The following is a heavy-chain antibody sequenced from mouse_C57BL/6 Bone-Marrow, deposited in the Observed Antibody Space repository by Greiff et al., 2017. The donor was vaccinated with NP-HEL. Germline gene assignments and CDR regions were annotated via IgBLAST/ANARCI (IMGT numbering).Heavy chain of an antibody. V-gene: IGHV5-6*01. Sequence: EVKLQESGGDLVKPGGSLKLSCAASGFTFSSYGMSWVRQTPDKRLEWVATISSGGSYTYYPDSVKGRFTISRDNAKNTLYLQMSSLKSEDTAMYYCARHGAWFAYWGQGTLVTVSA. J-gene: IGHJ3*01. CDR1: GFTFSSYG. CDR2: ISSGGSYT. CDR3: ARHGAWFAY.